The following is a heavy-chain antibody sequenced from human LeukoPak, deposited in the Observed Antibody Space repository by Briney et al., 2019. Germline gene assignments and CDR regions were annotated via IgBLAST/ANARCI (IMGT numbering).Heavy chain of an antibody. D-gene: IGHD4-17*01. CDR2: IKSDGSEK. J-gene: IGHJ4*02. V-gene: IGHV3-7*01. CDR1: GFTFSSYS. Sequence: HPGGSLRLSCAASGFTFSSYSMSWVRQAPGKGLEWVANIKSDGSEKYCVDSVKGRFTISRDNVKSSLYLQMNSLRVEDTAVYYCARGGGTTVTTANFDSWGQGTLVTVS. CDR3: ARGGGTTVTTANFDS.